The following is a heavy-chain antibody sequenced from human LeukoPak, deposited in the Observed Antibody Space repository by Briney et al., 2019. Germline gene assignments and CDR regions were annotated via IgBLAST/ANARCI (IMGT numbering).Heavy chain of an antibody. V-gene: IGHV3-30*04. CDR1: GFTFSSYA. J-gene: IGHJ6*02. CDR3: ARVGTAMAPYYYYGMDV. CDR2: ISYDGSNK. Sequence: PGGSLRLSCAASGFTFSSYAMHWVRQAPGKGLERVAVISYDGSNKYYADSVKGRFTISRDNSKNTLYLQMNSLRAEDTAVYYCARVGTAMAPYYYYGMDVWGQGTTVTVSS. D-gene: IGHD5-18*01.